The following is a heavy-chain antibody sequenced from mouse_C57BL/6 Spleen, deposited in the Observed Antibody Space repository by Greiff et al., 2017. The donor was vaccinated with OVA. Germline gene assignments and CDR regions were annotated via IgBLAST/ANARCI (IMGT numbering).Heavy chain of an antibody. V-gene: IGHV1-69*01. CDR1: GYTFTSYW. D-gene: IGHD1-1*01. J-gene: IGHJ2*01. Sequence: QVQLQQSGAELVMPGASVKLSCKASGYTFTSYWTHWVKQRPGQGLEWIGEIDPSDSYTNYNQKFKGKSTLTVDKSSSTAYMQLSSLTSEDSAVYYCARSTVVADFDYWGQGTTLTVSS. CDR2: IDPSDSYT. CDR3: ARSTVVADFDY.